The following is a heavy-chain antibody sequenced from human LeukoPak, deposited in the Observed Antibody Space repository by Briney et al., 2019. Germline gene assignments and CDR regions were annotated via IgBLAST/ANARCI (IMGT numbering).Heavy chain of an antibody. CDR3: AKWSGYDILTGYYGGFDY. CDR2: ISGSGGST. V-gene: IGHV3-23*01. J-gene: IGHJ4*02. D-gene: IGHD3-9*01. Sequence: PGGSLRLSCAASGFTFSSYAMSWVRQAPGKGLELVSAISGSGGSTYYADSVKGRFTISRDNSKNTLYLQMNSLRAEDTAVYYCAKWSGYDILTGYYGGFDYWGQGTLVTVSS. CDR1: GFTFSSYA.